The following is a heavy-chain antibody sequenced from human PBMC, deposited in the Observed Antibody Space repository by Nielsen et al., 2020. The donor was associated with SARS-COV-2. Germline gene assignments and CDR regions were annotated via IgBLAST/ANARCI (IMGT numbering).Heavy chain of an antibody. D-gene: IGHD5-18*01. CDR2: IYYTGRS. CDR1: GGSFSGYY. CDR3: VRDYQYSYGYVDY. Sequence: SETLSLTCAVYGGSFSGYYWSWIRQPPGRGLEWVATIYYTGRSFHNPSLESRVTISVDTSKNQFSLKLSSVTAADTAVYYCVRDYQYSYGYVDYWGQGILVTVSS. J-gene: IGHJ4*02. V-gene: IGHV4-34*01.